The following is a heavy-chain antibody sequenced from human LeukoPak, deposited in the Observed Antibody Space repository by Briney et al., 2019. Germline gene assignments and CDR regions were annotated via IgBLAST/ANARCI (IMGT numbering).Heavy chain of an antibody. CDR1: GYTFTSYG. Sequence: ASVKVSCKASGYTFTSYGISWMRQAPGQGLEWMGWISAYNGNTNYAQKLQGRVTMTTDTSTSTAYMELRSLRSDDTAVYYCARGLGYCSSTSCYDFDYWGQGTLVTVSS. CDR2: ISAYNGNT. V-gene: IGHV1-18*01. J-gene: IGHJ4*02. CDR3: ARGLGYCSSTSCYDFDY. D-gene: IGHD2-2*01.